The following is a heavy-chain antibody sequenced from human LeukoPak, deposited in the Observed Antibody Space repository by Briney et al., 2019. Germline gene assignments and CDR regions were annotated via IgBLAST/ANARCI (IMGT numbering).Heavy chain of an antibody. D-gene: IGHD2-2*01. J-gene: IGHJ4*02. CDR2: IKSKTDGGTT. V-gene: IGHV3-15*01. CDR3: TTIRGYCSSTSCYALDY. CDR1: GFTFSNAW. Sequence: PGGSLRLSCAASGFTFSNAWMSWVRQAPGKGLVWVGRIKSKTDGGTTDYAAPVKGRFTISRDDSKNTLYLQMNSLKTEDTAVYYCTTIRGYCSSTSCYALDYWGQGTLVTVSS.